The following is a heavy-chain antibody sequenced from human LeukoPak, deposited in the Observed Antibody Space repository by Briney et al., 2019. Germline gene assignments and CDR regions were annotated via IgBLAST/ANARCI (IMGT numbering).Heavy chain of an antibody. V-gene: IGHV1-69*05. CDR3: ARESMVRGVNNSDY. J-gene: IGHJ4*02. CDR1: GYTFTGYY. Sequence: ASVKVSCKASGYTFTGYYMHWVRQAPGQGLEWMGRIIPIFGTANYAQKFQGRVTITTDESTSTAYMELSSLRSEDTAVYYCARESMVRGVNNSDYWGQGTLVTVSS. D-gene: IGHD3-10*01. CDR2: IIPIFGTA.